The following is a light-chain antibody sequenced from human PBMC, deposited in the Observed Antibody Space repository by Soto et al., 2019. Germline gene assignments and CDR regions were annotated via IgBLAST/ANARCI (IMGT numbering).Light chain of an antibody. CDR2: GAS. J-gene: IGKJ5*01. CDR3: QQYNNWPPIT. V-gene: IGKV3-15*01. CDR1: QSVSSN. Sequence: EIVMTQSPATLSVSPGERATLSCRANQSVSSNLAWYQQKPGQAPRLLISGASTRATGIPASFSGSGSGTEFTLTISSLQSEDFAVYYCQQYNNWPPITFGQGTRLEIK.